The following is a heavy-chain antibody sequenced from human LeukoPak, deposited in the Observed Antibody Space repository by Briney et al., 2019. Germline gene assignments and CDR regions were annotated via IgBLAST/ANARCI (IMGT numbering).Heavy chain of an antibody. Sequence: SETLSLTCTVSGGSIRNYYWSWIRQPAGKGLEWIGRIYSSGSTDYNPSLKSRVTISVDTSKNQFSLKLSSVTAAGTAVYYCAREPWLYYYYGMDVWGQGTTVTVSS. D-gene: IGHD5-12*01. J-gene: IGHJ6*02. CDR1: GGSIRNYY. CDR3: AREPWLYYYYGMDV. CDR2: IYSSGST. V-gene: IGHV4-4*07.